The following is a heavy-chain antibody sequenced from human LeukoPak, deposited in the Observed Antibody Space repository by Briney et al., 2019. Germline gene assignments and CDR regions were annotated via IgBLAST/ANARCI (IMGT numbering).Heavy chain of an antibody. J-gene: IGHJ5*02. CDR1: GGSISSGDYY. D-gene: IGHD3-22*01. CDR3: ARPYYYDSRIDP. V-gene: IGHV4-30-4*01. CDR2: MYYSGST. Sequence: SKTLSLTCTVSGGSISSGDYYWSWIRQPPGKGLVWIAYMYYSGSTYYNPSLKSRVTMSADTSKNQLSLKLSSVTAADMAVYYCARPYYYDSRIDPWGQGILVTVSS.